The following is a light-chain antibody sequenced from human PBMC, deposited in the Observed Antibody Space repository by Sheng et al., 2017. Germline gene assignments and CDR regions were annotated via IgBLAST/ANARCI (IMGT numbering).Light chain of an antibody. CDR3: QQSYSTPRT. V-gene: IGKV1-39*01. CDR1: QSISSY. Sequence: DIQMTQSPSSLSASVGDRVTITCRASQSISSYLNWYQQKPGKAPQLLIYAASSLQSGVPSRFSGSGSGTDFTLTISSLQPEDFATYYCQQSYSTPRTFGQGTKVE. J-gene: IGKJ1*01. CDR2: AAS.